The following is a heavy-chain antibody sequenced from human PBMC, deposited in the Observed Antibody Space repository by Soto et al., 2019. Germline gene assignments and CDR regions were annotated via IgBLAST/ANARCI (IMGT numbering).Heavy chain of an antibody. D-gene: IGHD2-2*01. CDR1: GGTFSSYA. J-gene: IGHJ4*02. CDR3: ARGYCSSTSCLFPFDY. CDR2: IIPIFGTA. V-gene: IGHV1-69*01. Sequence: QVQLVQSGAEVKKPGSSVKVSCKASGGTFSSYAISWVRQAPGQGLEWMGGIIPIFGTANYAQKFQVRVTITADESTSTAYMELSSLRTEDTAVYYCARGYCSSTSCLFPFDYCGQGTLVTVSS.